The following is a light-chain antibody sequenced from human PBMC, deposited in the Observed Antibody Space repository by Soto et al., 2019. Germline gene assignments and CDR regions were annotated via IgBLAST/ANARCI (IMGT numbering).Light chain of an antibody. CDR2: DNS. J-gene: IGLJ2*01. CDR1: SANIGAGYD. CDR3: QSYDSSLSGSV. V-gene: IGLV1-40*01. Sequence: QSVLTQPPSVSGAPGQRVTISCTGSSANIGAGYDVHWYQQVPGTAPKLLIYDNSNRPSGVPDRFSGSKSGTSASLAITGLQAEDEADYYCQSYDSSLSGSVFGGGTKLTVL.